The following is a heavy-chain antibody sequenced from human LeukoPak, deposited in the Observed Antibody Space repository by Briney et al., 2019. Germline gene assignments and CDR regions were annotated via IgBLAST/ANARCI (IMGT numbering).Heavy chain of an antibody. CDR3: TTVTHFYL. Sequence: PGGSLRLSCATSGFSFNGAWLSWVRQAPGKGLELIGRIQHGGTTDYAAPVKGRFTISRDDSKATLYLQMNSLKTEDTAIYYCTTVTHFYLGGQGTLVTVSS. V-gene: IGHV3-15*01. CDR1: GFSFNGAW. D-gene: IGHD2-15*01. J-gene: IGHJ4*02. CDR2: IQHGGTT.